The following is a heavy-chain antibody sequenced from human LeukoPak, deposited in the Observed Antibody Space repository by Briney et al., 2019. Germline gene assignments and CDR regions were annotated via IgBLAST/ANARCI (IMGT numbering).Heavy chain of an antibody. J-gene: IGHJ4*02. CDR1: GGSISSYY. CDR3: ARTTVTHGPLPDY. D-gene: IGHD4-17*01. CDR2: IYYSGST. V-gene: IGHV4-59*01. Sequence: SETLSLTCTVSGGSISSYYWSWIRQPPGTGLEWIGYIYYSGSTNYNPSLKSRVTISVDTSKNQFSLKLSSVTAADTAVYYCARTTVTHGPLPDYWGQGTLVTVSS.